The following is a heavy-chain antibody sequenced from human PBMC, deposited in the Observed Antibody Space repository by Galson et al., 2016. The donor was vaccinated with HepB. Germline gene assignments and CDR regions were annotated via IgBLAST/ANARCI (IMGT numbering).Heavy chain of an antibody. J-gene: IGHJ4*02. V-gene: IGHV3-53*01. D-gene: IGHD5/OR15-5a*01. Sequence: SLRLSCAASGFSVSRNYMTWVRQAPGKGLEWVSSIYSDGRTYYADSVKGRFTISRDNSENTLFLQMNGLRADDTGVYYCARDIYEGAMDVWGQGTLVTVSS. CDR2: IYSDGRT. CDR1: GFSVSRNY. CDR3: ARDIYEGAMDV.